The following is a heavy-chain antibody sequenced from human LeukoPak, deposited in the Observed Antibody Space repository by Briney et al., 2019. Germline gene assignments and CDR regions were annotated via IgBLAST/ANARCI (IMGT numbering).Heavy chain of an antibody. V-gene: IGHV1-69*13. J-gene: IGHJ5*02. CDR3: ARVGTMTTAYEFDP. D-gene: IGHD1-14*01. CDR1: GGTFSSYA. Sequence: GASVKVSCKASGGTFSSYAISWVRQAPGQGLEWMGGIIPIFGTANYAQKFQGRVTITADESTSTAYMELSSLRSEDTAVYYCARVGTMTTAYEFDPWGQGTLVTVSS. CDR2: IIPIFGTA.